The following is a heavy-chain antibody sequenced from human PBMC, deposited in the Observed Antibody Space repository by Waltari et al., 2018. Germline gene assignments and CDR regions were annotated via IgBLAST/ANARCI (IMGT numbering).Heavy chain of an antibody. CDR2: IYYSGST. J-gene: IGHJ6*02. CDR3: ARGATVPYYYGMDV. Sequence: QVQLQESGPGLVKPSETLSLTCTVSGGSISSHYWSWIRQPPGKGLEWIGYIYYSGSTNYNPPLKSRVTISVDTSKNQFSLKLSSVTAADTAVYYCARGATVPYYYGMDVWGQGTTVTVSS. V-gene: IGHV4-59*11. D-gene: IGHD2-21*02. CDR1: GGSISSHY.